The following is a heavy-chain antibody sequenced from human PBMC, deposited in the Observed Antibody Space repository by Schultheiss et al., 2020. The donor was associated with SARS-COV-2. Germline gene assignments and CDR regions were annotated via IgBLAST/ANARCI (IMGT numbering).Heavy chain of an antibody. J-gene: IGHJ4*02. D-gene: IGHD1-26*01. Sequence: SETLSLTCAVYGGSFSGYYWSWIRQPPGKGLEWIGSIYYSGSTYYNPSLKSRVTISVDTSKNQFSLKLSSVTAADTAVYYCARGVGSGSYYFDYWGQGTLVTVSS. V-gene: IGHV4-34*01. CDR3: ARGVGSGSYYFDY. CDR2: IYYSGST. CDR1: GGSFSGYY.